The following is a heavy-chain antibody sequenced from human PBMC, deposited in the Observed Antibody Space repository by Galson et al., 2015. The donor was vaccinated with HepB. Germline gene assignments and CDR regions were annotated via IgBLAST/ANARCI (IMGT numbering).Heavy chain of an antibody. CDR1: GYTFRSYG. CDR3: ARGAELLY. J-gene: IGHJ4*02. D-gene: IGHD2-21*01. CDR2: ISGSNGVT. Sequence: SVKVSCKASGYTFRSYGITWVRQAPGQGLEWMGWISGSNGVTNYTQKFQGRLLMTTDTPTSTAYMELTSLTSDNTAVYYCARGAELLYWGQGTLVTVAS. V-gene: IGHV1-18*01.